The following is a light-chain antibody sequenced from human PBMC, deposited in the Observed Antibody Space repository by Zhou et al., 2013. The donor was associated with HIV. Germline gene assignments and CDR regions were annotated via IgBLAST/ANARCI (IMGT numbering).Light chain of an antibody. V-gene: IGKV1-5*01. J-gene: IGKJ1*01. CDR1: QSINRW. Sequence: DIQMTQSPSTLSASVGDRVTMTCRASQSINRWLAWYQQKPGKVPEVVIYGASKLQSGVPSRFSGGGSGTEFTLTISSLQPEDFATYYCQQSYSTPWTFGQGTKVEI. CDR2: GAS. CDR3: QQSYSTPWT.